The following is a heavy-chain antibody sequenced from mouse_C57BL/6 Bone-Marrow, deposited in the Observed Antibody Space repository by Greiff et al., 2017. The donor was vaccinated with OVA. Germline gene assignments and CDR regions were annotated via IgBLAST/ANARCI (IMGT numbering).Heavy chain of an antibody. Sequence: EVQVVESGGGLVKPGGSLKLSCAASGFTFSSYTMSWVRQTPEKRLEWVATISGGGGNTYYPDSVKGRFTISRDNAKNALYLQMSSLRSEDTALYYWARRLRPWAMDYWGQGTSGTVSS. CDR1: GFTFSSYT. CDR3: ARRLRPWAMDY. CDR2: ISGGGGNT. J-gene: IGHJ4*01. D-gene: IGHD1-1*01. V-gene: IGHV5-9*01.